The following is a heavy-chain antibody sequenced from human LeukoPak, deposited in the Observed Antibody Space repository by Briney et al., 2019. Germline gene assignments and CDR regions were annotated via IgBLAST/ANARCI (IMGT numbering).Heavy chain of an antibody. CDR3: ARAHYYDSSGYYPPAFDI. D-gene: IGHD3-22*01. Sequence: SQTLSLTCPVSGGSISSGSYYWSWIREPAGKGLEWIGRIYTSGSTNYNPSLKSRVTISVDTSKNQFSLKLSSVTAADTAVYYCARAHYYDSSGYYPPAFDIWGQGTMVTVSS. CDR1: GGSISSGSYY. CDR2: IYTSGST. V-gene: IGHV4-61*02. J-gene: IGHJ3*02.